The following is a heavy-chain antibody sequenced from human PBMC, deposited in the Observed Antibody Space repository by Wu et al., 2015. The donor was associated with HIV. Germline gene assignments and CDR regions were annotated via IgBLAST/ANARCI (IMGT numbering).Heavy chain of an antibody. CDR2: FIPIFGTT. J-gene: IGHJ3*02. V-gene: IGHV1-69*18. CDR1: GYTFTSYA. Sequence: QVQLVQSGAEVKKPGASVKVSCKASGYTFTSYAISWVRQSPSQGLEWMGRFIPIFGTTNYAPRFQDRVSITADASNNTVYMELSSLRSEDTALYYCARGSTGYQVFDIWGQGTKDHRLF. CDR3: ARGSTGYQVFDI. D-gene: IGHD3-9*01.